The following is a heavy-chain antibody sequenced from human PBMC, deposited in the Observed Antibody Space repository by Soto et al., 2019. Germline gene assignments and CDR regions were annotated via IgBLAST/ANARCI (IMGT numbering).Heavy chain of an antibody. V-gene: IGHV3-23*01. CDR3: AKVANYDYIWGSHFDY. D-gene: IGHD3-16*01. CDR2: ISGTGGRT. Sequence: EVQLLESGGGLVQPGGSLRLSCAASGFTFSNYAMTWVRQAPGKGLEWVSAISGTGGRTYYADSVKGRFTFSRDNSKNTLYLQMNSLRAEDTAVYYCAKVANYDYIWGSHFDYWGQGTLVTVSS. J-gene: IGHJ4*02. CDR1: GFTFSNYA.